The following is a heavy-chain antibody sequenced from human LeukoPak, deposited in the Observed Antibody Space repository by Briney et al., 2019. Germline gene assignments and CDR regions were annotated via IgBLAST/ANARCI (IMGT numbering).Heavy chain of an antibody. Sequence: GGSLRLSCAASGFTFSSYGMSWVRQAPGKGLERVSSISSSSSYIYYADSVKGRFTISRDNAKNSLYLQMNSLRAEDTAVYYCAREISGPLAAAGGYYYYYMDVWGKGTTVTISS. V-gene: IGHV3-21*01. CDR3: AREISGPLAAAGGYYYYYMDV. CDR1: GFTFSSYG. CDR2: ISSSSSYI. J-gene: IGHJ6*03. D-gene: IGHD6-13*01.